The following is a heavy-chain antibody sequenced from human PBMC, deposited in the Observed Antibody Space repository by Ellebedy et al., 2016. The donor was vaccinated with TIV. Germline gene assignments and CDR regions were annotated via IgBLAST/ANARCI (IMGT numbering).Heavy chain of an antibody. CDR2: IKQDGSEK. V-gene: IGHV3-7*01. CDR1: GFTFSSYW. Sequence: GGSLRLSXAASGFTFSSYWVSWVRQAPGKGLEWVANIKQDGSEKNYVDSVKGRFTISRDNGKNSLYLQMNSLRAEDTAVYYCATNCGGDCYSLWVYWGQGTLVTVSS. CDR3: ATNCGGDCYSLWVY. J-gene: IGHJ4*02. D-gene: IGHD2-21*02.